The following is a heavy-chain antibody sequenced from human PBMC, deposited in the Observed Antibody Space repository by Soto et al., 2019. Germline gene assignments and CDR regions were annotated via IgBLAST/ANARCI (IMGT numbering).Heavy chain of an antibody. Sequence: QVQLVQSGAEVKKPGASVKVSCKASGYTFTDYGIDWVRQAPGQGLEWMGWINAYNANTNYAQKHQGRVTIATDTSTSTAYMELRSLRSDDTAVYYCARSQGGSYYDYNYYGMDVCGQGTTVTVSS. J-gene: IGHJ6*02. CDR3: ARSQGGSYYDYNYYGMDV. CDR1: GYTFTDYG. CDR2: INAYNANT. D-gene: IGHD1-26*01. V-gene: IGHV1-18*01.